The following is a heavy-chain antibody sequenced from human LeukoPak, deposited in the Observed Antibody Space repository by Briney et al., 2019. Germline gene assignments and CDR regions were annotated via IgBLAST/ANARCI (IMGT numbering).Heavy chain of an antibody. CDR2: ISSSSSTI. V-gene: IGHV3-48*04. CDR3: ARRSTGKIAAAGAPLDY. CDR1: GFTFSSYS. Sequence: GGSLRLSCAASGFTFSSYSMNWVRQAPGKGLEWVSYISSSSSTIYYADSVKGRFTISRDNAKNSLYLQMNSLRAEDTAVYYCARRSTGKIAAAGAPLDYWGQGTLVTVSS. J-gene: IGHJ4*02. D-gene: IGHD6-13*01.